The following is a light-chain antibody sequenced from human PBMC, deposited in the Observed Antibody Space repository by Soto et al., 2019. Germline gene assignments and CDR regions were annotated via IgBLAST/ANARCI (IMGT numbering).Light chain of an antibody. CDR2: GGS. J-gene: IGKJ2*01. V-gene: IGKV3-20*01. CDR1: QSVSSSY. CDR3: QQYGSSPNT. Sequence: EIVLTQSPGTLSLSPGERATLSCRASQSVSSSYLAWYQQKSGQAPRLLIYGGSSRATGIPDRFSGSGSGTDLTLTISRLEPEDFAVYYCQQYGSSPNTFGQGTKLEIK.